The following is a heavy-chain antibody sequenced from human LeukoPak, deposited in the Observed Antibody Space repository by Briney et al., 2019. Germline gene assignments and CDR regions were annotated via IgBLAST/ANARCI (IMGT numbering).Heavy chain of an antibody. CDR1: DGSVSSASNY. Sequence: SETLSLTCTVSDGSVSSASNYWSWIRQPPGKGLEWIGYMYYSGSTSYNPSLKSRVTISADTSKNQFSLKLSSVTAADTAVYYCARDPGYCSGGSCGNFDYWGQGTLVTVSS. V-gene: IGHV4-61*01. J-gene: IGHJ4*02. CDR3: ARDPGYCSGGSCGNFDY. D-gene: IGHD2-15*01. CDR2: MYYSGST.